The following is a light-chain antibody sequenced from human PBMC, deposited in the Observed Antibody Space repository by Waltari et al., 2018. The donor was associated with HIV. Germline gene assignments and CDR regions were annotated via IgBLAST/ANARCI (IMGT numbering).Light chain of an antibody. CDR3: AAWDDSLNGWV. J-gene: IGLJ3*02. CDR2: SNN. V-gene: IGLV1-44*01. Sequence: QSVLTQPPSASGNTGQRVTISCSGSSSNIGSNTVNWYQQLPGTAPKLLIYSNNQRPSGVPDRFSGSKSGTSASLAISGLQSEDEADYYCAAWDDSLNGWVFGGGTKLTVL. CDR1: SSNIGSNT.